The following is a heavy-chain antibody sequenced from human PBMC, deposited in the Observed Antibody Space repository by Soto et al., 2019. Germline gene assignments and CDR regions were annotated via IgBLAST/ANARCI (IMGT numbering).Heavy chain of an antibody. Sequence: PSETLSLTCTVSGGSISSDYWSWIRQSPGKGLEWIVHIYYRGNTNYNPSLKSRVTMSVDMSKTHLSLRLTSVTAADTAVYYCAGETYSSSWYNWFDPWGQGTLVTVSS. CDR3: AGETYSSSWYNWFDP. D-gene: IGHD6-13*01. V-gene: IGHV4-59*01. J-gene: IGHJ5*02. CDR2: IYYRGNT. CDR1: GGSISSDY.